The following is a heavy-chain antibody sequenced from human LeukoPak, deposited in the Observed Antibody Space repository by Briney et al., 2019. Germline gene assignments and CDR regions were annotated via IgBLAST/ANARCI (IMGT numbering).Heavy chain of an antibody. D-gene: IGHD3-9*01. J-gene: IGHJ2*01. CDR3: ARMGRRYDILTGYTGWYFDL. V-gene: IGHV3-66*01. CDR1: GFTVSNNY. CDR2: IYSGGST. Sequence: GGSLRLSCAASGFTVSNNYMSWVRQAPGKGLEWVSVIYSGGSTYYADSVKGRFTISRDNSKNTLYLQMNSLRAEDTAVYYCARMGRRYDILTGYTGWYFDLWGRGTLVTVSS.